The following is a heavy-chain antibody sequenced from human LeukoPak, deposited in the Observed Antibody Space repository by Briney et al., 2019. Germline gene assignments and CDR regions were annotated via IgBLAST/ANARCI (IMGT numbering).Heavy chain of an antibody. D-gene: IGHD1-1*01. V-gene: IGHV3-21*01. J-gene: IGHJ6*03. CDR3: TRDDSTGIYYYMDV. Sequence: GGSLRLSCAASGFTFSSYSMSWVRQAPGKGLEWVSSISSSSSYIYYADSVKGRFTISRDNAKNSLYLQMNSLRAEDTAVYYCTRDDSTGIYYYMDVWGKGTTVTVSS. CDR2: ISSSSSYI. CDR1: GFTFSSYS.